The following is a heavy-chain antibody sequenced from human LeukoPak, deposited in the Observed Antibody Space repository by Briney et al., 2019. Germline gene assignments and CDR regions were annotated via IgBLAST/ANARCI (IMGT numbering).Heavy chain of an antibody. CDR2: ISSSGSTI. V-gene: IGHV3-48*03. J-gene: IGHJ4*02. D-gene: IGHD5-24*01. CDR1: GFTFSTYE. Sequence: GGSLRLSCAASGFTFSTYEMIWVRQAPGKGLAWVAYISSSGSTIYQADSVKGRFTISRDNAKNSLYLQMNSLRAEDTAVYYCARGGGRDGYNYPGFYGYWGQGTLLTVSS. CDR3: ARGGGRDGYNYPGFYGY.